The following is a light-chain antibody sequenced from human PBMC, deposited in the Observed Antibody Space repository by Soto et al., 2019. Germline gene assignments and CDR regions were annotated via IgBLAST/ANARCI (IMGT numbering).Light chain of an antibody. J-gene: IGKJ4*01. CDR2: DAS. CDR1: QSISSW. Sequence: DMQMTQSPSSLSASVGDRVTITCRASQSISSWLAWYQQKPGKAPKLLIYDASSLESGVPSRFSGSGSGTEFTLTISSLQPDDFATYYCQQYNSYSSLTFGGGTKVDI. CDR3: QQYNSYSSLT. V-gene: IGKV1-5*01.